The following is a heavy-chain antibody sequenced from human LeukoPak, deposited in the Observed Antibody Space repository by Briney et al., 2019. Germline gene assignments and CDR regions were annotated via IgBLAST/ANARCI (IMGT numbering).Heavy chain of an antibody. CDR3: ARGQYKWFGQRPSNYFDY. V-gene: IGHV4-34*01. Sequence: SETLSLTCAVYGGSFIGYYWSGIRQPPGKGLEGIGEINHSGSTNYNPSLKSRVTISVDTSKNQFSLKLSSVTAADTAVYYCARGQYKWFGQRPSNYFDYWGQGTLVTVSS. CDR2: INHSGST. CDR1: GGSFIGYY. J-gene: IGHJ4*02. D-gene: IGHD3-10*01.